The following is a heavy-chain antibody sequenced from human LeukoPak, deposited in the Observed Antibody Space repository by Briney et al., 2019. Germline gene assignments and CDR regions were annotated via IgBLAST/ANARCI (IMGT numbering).Heavy chain of an antibody. CDR2: IKQDGSEK. D-gene: IGHD3-10*01. V-gene: IGHV3-7*01. CDR3: ARPLMYYYGSETYFWFDP. CDR1: GFTFTTYW. J-gene: IGHJ5*02. Sequence: PGGSLRPSCAASGFTFTTYWMGWVRQAPGKGLEWVADIKQDGSEKYYVDSVKGRFTISRDNVKNSLYLQMNSLRAEDTAVYYCARPLMYYYGSETYFWFDPWGQGTPVTVSS.